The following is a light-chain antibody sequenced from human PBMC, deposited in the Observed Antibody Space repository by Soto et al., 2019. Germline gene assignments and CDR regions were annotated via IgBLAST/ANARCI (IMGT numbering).Light chain of an antibody. CDR3: QQYNSPHT. CDR1: QSISSW. V-gene: IGKV1-5*03. J-gene: IGKJ2*01. Sequence: DIQMTQSPSTLSASVGDRVTITCRASQSISSWLAWYQQKPGKAPKLLIYKASSLESGVPSRFSGSGSGTEFTLTISSLQPDDFATYYCQQYNSPHTFGQETKLEIK. CDR2: KAS.